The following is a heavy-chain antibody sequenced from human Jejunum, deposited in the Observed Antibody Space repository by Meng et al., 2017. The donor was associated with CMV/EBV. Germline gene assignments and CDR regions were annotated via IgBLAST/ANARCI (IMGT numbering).Heavy chain of an antibody. CDR3: ARGNYGFDY. Sequence: LACAASGFPFGTCYVTWVRQAPGKGLEWVSYIAGSGDIIYYADSVKGRFTISRDNAKSSLYLEINSLRAEDTAVYYCARGNYGFDYWGQGTLVTVSS. CDR2: IAGSGDII. J-gene: IGHJ4*02. V-gene: IGHV3-11*01. CDR1: GFPFGTCY. D-gene: IGHD4-17*01.